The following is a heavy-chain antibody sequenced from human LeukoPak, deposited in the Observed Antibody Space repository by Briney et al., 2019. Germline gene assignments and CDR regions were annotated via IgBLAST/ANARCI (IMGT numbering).Heavy chain of an antibody. CDR1: GVSFSGYY. J-gene: IGHJ6*03. V-gene: IGHV4-34*01. CDR3: ASRGYSYGLYYYYYYMDV. CDR2: INHSGST. Sequence: PSETLSLTCAVYGVSFSGYYWSWIRQPPGKGLEWIGEINHSGSTNYNPSLKSRVTISVDTSKNQFSLKLSSVTAADTAVYYCASRGYSYGLYYYYYYMDVWGKGTTVTVSS. D-gene: IGHD5-18*01.